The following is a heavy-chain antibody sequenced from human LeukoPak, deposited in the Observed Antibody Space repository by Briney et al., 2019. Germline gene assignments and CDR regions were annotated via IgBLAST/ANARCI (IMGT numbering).Heavy chain of an antibody. CDR1: GFTFSSYA. J-gene: IGHJ5*02. Sequence: GASLRLSCVASGFTFSSYAMSWVRQAPGKGLEWGSAISGSGGSTYYADSVKGRFTISRDNSKNTLYLQMNSLRAEDTAVYYCANPPTVNTIRFDPWGQGTLVTVAS. D-gene: IGHD4-17*01. CDR3: ANPPTVNTIRFDP. CDR2: ISGSGGST. V-gene: IGHV3-23*01.